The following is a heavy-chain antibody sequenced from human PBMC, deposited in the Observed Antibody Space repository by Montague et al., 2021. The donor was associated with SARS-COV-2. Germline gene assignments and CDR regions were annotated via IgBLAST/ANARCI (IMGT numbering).Heavy chain of an antibody. Sequence: SLRLSCAGSGFTFSSYPMHWVRQAPGKGLEWVAVISYDGSSRYYADSVKGRFTISRDNSKNTLYLQMNSLRTEDTAVYYCVLYYYGYGSGSGDYWGQGTLVAVSS. CDR3: VLYYYGYGSGSGDY. V-gene: IGHV3-30*03. J-gene: IGHJ4*02. CDR1: GFTFSSYP. CDR2: ISYDGSSR. D-gene: IGHD3-10*01.